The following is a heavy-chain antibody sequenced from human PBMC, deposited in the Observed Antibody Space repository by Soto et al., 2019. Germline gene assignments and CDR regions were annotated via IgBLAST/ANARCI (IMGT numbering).Heavy chain of an antibody. Sequence: QVQLVQSGAEVKKPGSSVKVSCKASGGTFSSYAISWVRQAPGQGLEWMGGIIPIFGTANYAQKFQGRVTITADESTSTPYMARSSLRSEDTAVFYFAREADGYRPFDYWAQGPLVPFSS. D-gene: IGHD5-12*01. V-gene: IGHV1-69*12. CDR3: AREADGYRPFDY. CDR2: IIPIFGTA. J-gene: IGHJ4*02. CDR1: GGTFSSYA.